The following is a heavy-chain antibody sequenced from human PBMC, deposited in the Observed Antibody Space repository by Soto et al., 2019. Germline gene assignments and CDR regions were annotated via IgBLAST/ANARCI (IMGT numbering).Heavy chain of an antibody. Sequence: SETLSLSCAVYGESFIGYYWTWIRQPPGKGLEWIGEINHRGSADYNPSLKSRVTISVDTSNNQFSLKLSSVTAADTSVYYCARTDIVTTNCFDPWGQGTLVTVSS. D-gene: IGHD5-12*01. J-gene: IGHJ5*02. CDR3: ARTDIVTTNCFDP. CDR2: INHRGSA. V-gene: IGHV4-34*01. CDR1: GESFIGYY.